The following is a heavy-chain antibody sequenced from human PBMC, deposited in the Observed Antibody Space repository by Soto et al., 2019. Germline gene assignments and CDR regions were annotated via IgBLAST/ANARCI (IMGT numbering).Heavy chain of an antibody. V-gene: IGHV1-45*02. CDR1: GYTFTYRY. CDR3: ASGVGHTVTTFGY. Sequence: SVKVSCKASGYTFTYRYLHWVRQAPGQALEWMGWITPFNGNTNYAQKFQDRVTITRDRSISTAYMELSSLRSEDTAVYYCASGVGHTVTTFGYWGQGTLVTVSS. CDR2: ITPFNGNT. D-gene: IGHD4-4*01. J-gene: IGHJ4*02.